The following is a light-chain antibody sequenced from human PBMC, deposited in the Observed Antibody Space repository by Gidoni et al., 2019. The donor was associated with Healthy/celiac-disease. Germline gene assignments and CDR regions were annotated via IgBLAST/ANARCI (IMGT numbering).Light chain of an antibody. CDR2: DAS. CDR1: QSVSSY. Sequence: EIVLTQSPDTLSLSPGERATLSCRASQSVSSYLAWYQQKPGQAPRLLIYDASNRATGIPARFSGSGSGTDFTLTISSLEPEDFAVYYCQQRSNWPLLFTFGPXTKVDIK. J-gene: IGKJ3*01. V-gene: IGKV3-11*01. CDR3: QQRSNWPLLFT.